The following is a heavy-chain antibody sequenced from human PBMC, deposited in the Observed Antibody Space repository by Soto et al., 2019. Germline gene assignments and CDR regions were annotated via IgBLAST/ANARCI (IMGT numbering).Heavy chain of an antibody. CDR3: ARGLRRRWGYLEASVI. D-gene: IGHD2-21*01. CDR1: GDSVSSNSAA. Sequence: SQTLSLTCAISGDSVSSNSAAWNWIRQSPSRGLEWLGRTYYRSKWYNDYAVSVKSRITINPDTSKNQFSVQLNSVTPEGTAVNYFARGLRRRWGYLEASVIWGHGTMVTV. V-gene: IGHV6-1*01. J-gene: IGHJ3*02. CDR2: TYYRSKWYN.